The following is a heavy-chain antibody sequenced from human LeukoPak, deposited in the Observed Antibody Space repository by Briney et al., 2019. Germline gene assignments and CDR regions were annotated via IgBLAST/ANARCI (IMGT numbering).Heavy chain of an antibody. J-gene: IGHJ5*02. CDR3: ARNFDYGDYFSVGGWFDP. Sequence: ASVKVSRKASGYTFTAFHLHWVRQAPGQGLEWMGIINPSGGSTSYAQKFQGRVTMTRDTSTSTVYMELSSLRSEDTAVYYCARNFDYGDYFSVGGWFDPWGQGTLVTVSS. D-gene: IGHD4-17*01. V-gene: IGHV1-46*01. CDR1: GYTFTAFH. CDR2: INPSGGST.